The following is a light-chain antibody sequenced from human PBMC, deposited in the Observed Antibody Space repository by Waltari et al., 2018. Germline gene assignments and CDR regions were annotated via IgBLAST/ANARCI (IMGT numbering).Light chain of an antibody. CDR3: SSYAGSNNLV. CDR2: EVT. Sequence: QSALTQPPSASGPPGQSVTISSTGAISDVGGFNFASWYQQPPGKAPKLVIYEVTKRPSGVPDRFSASKSGNTASLTVSGLQAEDEADYYCSSYAGSNNLVFGGGTKLTVL. CDR1: ISDVGGFNF. J-gene: IGLJ3*02. V-gene: IGLV2-8*01.